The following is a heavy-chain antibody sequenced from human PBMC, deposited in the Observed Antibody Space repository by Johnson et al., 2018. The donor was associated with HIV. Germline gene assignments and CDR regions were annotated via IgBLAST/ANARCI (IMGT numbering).Heavy chain of an antibody. CDR3: ARGGLGYQNFHEPFDG. J-gene: IGHJ3*01. CDR2: IGTAGST. D-gene: IGHD3-16*02. V-gene: IGHV3-13*01. Sequence: VHLVESGGGVVQPGRSLRLSCAASGFTFSSYDMHWVRQATGKGLEWVSAIGTAGSTGYADSVKGRFTISRDNAKNSLYLQMNSLRPEDTALYYCARGGLGYQNFHEPFDGWGQGTMVTVSS. CDR1: GFTFSSYD.